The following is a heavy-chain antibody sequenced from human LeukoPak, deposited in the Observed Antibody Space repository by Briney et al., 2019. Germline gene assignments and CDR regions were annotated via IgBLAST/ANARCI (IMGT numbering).Heavy chain of an antibody. CDR2: ISSSSYT. J-gene: IGHJ3*02. D-gene: IGHD3-22*01. V-gene: IGHV3-11*05. Sequence: GGSLRLSCAASGFTFSDYYMSWIRQAPGKGLEWVSYISSSSYTNYADSVKGRFTISRDNAKNSLYLQMNSLRAEDTAVYYCARDYYDSSGTPTDAFDIWGQGTMVTVSS. CDR1: GFTFSDYY. CDR3: ARDYYDSSGTPTDAFDI.